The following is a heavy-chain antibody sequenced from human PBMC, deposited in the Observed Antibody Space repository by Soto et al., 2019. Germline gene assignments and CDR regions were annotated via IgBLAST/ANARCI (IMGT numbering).Heavy chain of an antibody. CDR3: ARERYQVISDGMDV. D-gene: IGHD2-2*01. CDR2: IIPIFGTA. J-gene: IGHJ6*02. V-gene: IGHV1-69*06. Sequence: ASVKVSCKASGGTFSSYAIIWVRQAPGQGLEWMGGIIPIFGTANYAQKFQGRVTITADKSTSTAYMELSSLRSEDTAVYYCARERYQVISDGMDVWGQGTTVNVSS. CDR1: GGTFSSYA.